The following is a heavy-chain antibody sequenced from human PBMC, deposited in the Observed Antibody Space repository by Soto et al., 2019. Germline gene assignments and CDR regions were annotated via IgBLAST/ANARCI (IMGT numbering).Heavy chain of an antibody. D-gene: IGHD4-17*01. J-gene: IGHJ6*02. Sequence: ASVKVSCKASGYTFSTYGITWVRQAPGQGLDWMGWINPFKGDTNSAARFQDRVTMTTDTPTRTAYMELRSLRSDDTAVYYCARHSQTVDDYGDYYYYGMDVWGQGTTVTVSS. CDR2: INPFKGDT. CDR1: GYTFSTYG. CDR3: ARHSQTVDDYGDYYYYGMDV. V-gene: IGHV1-18*01.